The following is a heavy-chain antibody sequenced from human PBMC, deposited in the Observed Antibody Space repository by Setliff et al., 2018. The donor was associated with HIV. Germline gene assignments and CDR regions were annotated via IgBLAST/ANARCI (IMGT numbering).Heavy chain of an antibody. Sequence: ASVKVSCKASGYTFIDYFMHWVRQAPGQGLEWMGWISPNNGDTNIPQRFRGRVTMTRDTSINTAYMELSGLRSDDTAVYYCARESLRVGATDYWGQGTQVTVSS. V-gene: IGHV1-2*02. CDR3: ARESLRVGATDY. J-gene: IGHJ4*02. CDR1: GYTFIDYF. CDR2: ISPNNGDT. D-gene: IGHD3-10*01.